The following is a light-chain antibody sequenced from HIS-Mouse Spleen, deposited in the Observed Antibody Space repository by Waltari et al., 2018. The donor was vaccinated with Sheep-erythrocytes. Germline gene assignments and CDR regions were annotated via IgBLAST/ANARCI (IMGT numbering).Light chain of an antibody. CDR2: EVS. V-gene: IGLV2-8*01. CDR3: SSYAGSNNWV. J-gene: IGLJ3*02. Sequence: QSALTQPPSASGSPGQSVTIPCTGTSSYVGGSSYVPWYQQHPCKAPKLMIYEVSKRPAGVPDRFSGSKSGNTASLTVSGLQAEDEADYYCSSYAGSNNWVFGGGTKLTVL. CDR1: SSYVGGSSY.